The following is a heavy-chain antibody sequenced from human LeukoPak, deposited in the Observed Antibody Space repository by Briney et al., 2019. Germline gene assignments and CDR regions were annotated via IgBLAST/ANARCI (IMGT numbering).Heavy chain of an antibody. CDR1: GFTFSSYS. J-gene: IGHJ4*02. D-gene: IGHD2-2*01. CDR2: ISSSSSYI. Sequence: GGSLRLSCAASGFTFSSYSMNWVRQAPGKGLEWVSPISSSSSYIYYADSVKGRFTISRDNAKNSLYLQMNSLRAEDTAVYYCARDYCSSTSCYASLDYWGQGTLVTVSS. CDR3: ARDYCSSTSCYASLDY. V-gene: IGHV3-21*01.